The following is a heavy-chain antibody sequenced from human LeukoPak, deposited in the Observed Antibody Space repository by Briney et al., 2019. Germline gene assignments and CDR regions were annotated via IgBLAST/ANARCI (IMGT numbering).Heavy chain of an antibody. CDR2: INPNSGGT. CDR1: GYTFTGYY. Sequence: ASVKVSCKASGYTFTGYYMHWVRQAPGQGLEWMGWINPNSGGTNYAQKLQGRVTMTTDTSTSTAYMELRSLRSDDTAVYYCARDPRTYYDFWSGYSPSWFDPWGQGTLVTVSS. CDR3: ARDPRTYYDFWSGYSPSWFDP. V-gene: IGHV1-2*02. J-gene: IGHJ5*02. D-gene: IGHD3-3*01.